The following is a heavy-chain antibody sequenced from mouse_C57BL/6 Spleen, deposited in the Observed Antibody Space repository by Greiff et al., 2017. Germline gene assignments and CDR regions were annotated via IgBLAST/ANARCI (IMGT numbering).Heavy chain of an antibody. CDR2: ISSGSSTI. D-gene: IGHD4-1*01. J-gene: IGHJ1*03. CDR1: GFTFSDYG. CDR3: ASNWDWYFDV. V-gene: IGHV5-17*01. Sequence: DVHLVESGGGLVKPGGSLKLSCAASGFTFSDYGMHCVRPAPEKGLEWVAYISSGSSTIYYADTVKGRFTISRDNAKNTLFLQMTSLRSYDTAMYYCASNWDWYFDVWGTGTTVTVSS.